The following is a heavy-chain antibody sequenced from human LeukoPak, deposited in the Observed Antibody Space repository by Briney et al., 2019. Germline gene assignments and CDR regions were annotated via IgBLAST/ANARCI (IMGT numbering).Heavy chain of an antibody. CDR2: ISRSGDTL. V-gene: IGHV3-11*01. CDR3: AREVIIFPDYYYYGMDV. J-gene: IGHJ6*02. D-gene: IGHD3-9*01. Sequence: GGSLRLSCAASGFTFRDYYMTWIRQAPGKGLEWISYISRSGDTLYYADFVEGRFTISRDNAKNSVYLQMNSLRAEDTAVYYCAREVIIFPDYYYYGMDVWGQGTTVTVSS. CDR1: GFTFRDYY.